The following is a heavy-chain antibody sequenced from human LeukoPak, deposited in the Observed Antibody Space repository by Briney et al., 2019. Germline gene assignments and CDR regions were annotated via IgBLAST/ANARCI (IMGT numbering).Heavy chain of an antibody. CDR1: GYTFTSDG. CDR3: ARAGVVVVPGELGDWFDP. J-gene: IGHJ5*02. Sequence: ASVKVSCKXSGYTFTSDGISWVRQAPGQGLEWMGWISAYNGNTNYAQKLQGRVTMTTDTSTSTAYMELRSLRSDDTAVYYCARAGVVVVPGELGDWFDPWGQGTLVTVSS. V-gene: IGHV1-18*01. CDR2: ISAYNGNT. D-gene: IGHD2-2*01.